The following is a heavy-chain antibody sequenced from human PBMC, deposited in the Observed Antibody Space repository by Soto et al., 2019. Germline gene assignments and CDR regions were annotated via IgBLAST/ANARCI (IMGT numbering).Heavy chain of an antibody. J-gene: IGHJ4*02. Sequence: QITLKESGPTLVKPTQTLTLTCTFSGFSLSTSGVGVGWIRQPPGKALEWLALIYWDDDKRYSPSLKSRLTIXXDXTXXQVLLTMTTMDPVDTATYYCAHYGISGDYMYYFDYWGQGTLVTVSS. V-gene: IGHV2-5*02. CDR2: IYWDDDK. D-gene: IGHD4-17*01. CDR1: GFSLSTSGVG. CDR3: AHYGISGDYMYYFDY.